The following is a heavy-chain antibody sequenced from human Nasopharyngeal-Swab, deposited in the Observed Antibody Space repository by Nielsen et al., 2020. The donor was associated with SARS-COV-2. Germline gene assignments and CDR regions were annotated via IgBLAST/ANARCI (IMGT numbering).Heavy chain of an antibody. J-gene: IGHJ5*02. CDR3: ARRRVPAATNWFDP. D-gene: IGHD2-2*01. CDR1: GYTFTSYD. Sequence: ASVKVSCKASGYTFTSYDINWVRQATGQGLEWMGWMNPNSGNTGYAQKFQGRVTMTRNTSISTAYMELSSLGSEDTAVYYCARRRVPAATNWFDPWGQGTLVTVSS. V-gene: IGHV1-8*01. CDR2: MNPNSGNT.